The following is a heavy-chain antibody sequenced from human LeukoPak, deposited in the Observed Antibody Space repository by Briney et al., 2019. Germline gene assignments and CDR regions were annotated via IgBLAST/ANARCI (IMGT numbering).Heavy chain of an antibody. D-gene: IGHD5-24*01. CDR2: IYYSGST. V-gene: IGHV4-61*08. CDR1: GGSISSGGYY. J-gene: IGHJ4*02. Sequence: PSETLSLTCTVSGGSISSGGYYWSWIRQHPGQGLEWIGYIYYSGSTNYNPSLKSRVTISVDTSKNQFSLKLSSVTAADTAVYYCARFVEMATISYFDYWGQGTLVTVSS. CDR3: ARFVEMATISYFDY.